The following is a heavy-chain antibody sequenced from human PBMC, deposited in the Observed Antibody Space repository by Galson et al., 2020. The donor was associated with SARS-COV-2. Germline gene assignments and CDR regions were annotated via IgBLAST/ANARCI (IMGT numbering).Heavy chain of an antibody. J-gene: IGHJ4*02. CDR2: IYYSGST. CDR1: GGSISSYY. Sequence: SETLSLTCTVSGGSISSYYWSWIRQPPGKGLEWIGYIYYSGSTNYNPSLKSRVTISVDTSKNQFSLKLSSVTAADTAVYYCARIVEVRPGVVAATGYFDYWGQGTLVTVSS. D-gene: IGHD2-15*01. CDR3: ARIVEVRPGVVAATGYFDY. V-gene: IGHV4-59*01.